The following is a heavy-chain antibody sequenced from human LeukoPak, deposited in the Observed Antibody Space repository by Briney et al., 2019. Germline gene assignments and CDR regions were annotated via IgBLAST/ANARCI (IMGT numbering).Heavy chain of an antibody. CDR1: GGSISSSSYY. V-gene: IGHV4-39*01. D-gene: IGHD2/OR15-2a*01. J-gene: IGHJ4*02. CDR2: IYYSGST. Sequence: PSETLSLTCTVSGGSISSSSYYWGWIRQPPGKGLEWIGSIYYSGSTYYNPSLKSRVTISVDTSKNQFSLKLSSVTAADTAVYYCASQGGVAIYLYFDYWGQGTLVTVSS. CDR3: ASQGGVAIYLYFDY.